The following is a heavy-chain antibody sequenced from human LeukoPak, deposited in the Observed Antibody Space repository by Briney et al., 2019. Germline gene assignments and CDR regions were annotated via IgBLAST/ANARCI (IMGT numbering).Heavy chain of an antibody. CDR2: IISSGAPI. CDR3: AREKTACGGDCYDS. Sequence: GGSLRLSCAAPGVSPSSYEMNSVREAPRRGLEWVSYIISSGAPIHYADSVKGRFNISRDNAKNSLFRQRNSLRAEDTAVYYCAREKTACGGDCYDSWGQGTLVTVSS. J-gene: IGHJ4*02. D-gene: IGHD2-21*01. CDR1: GVSPSSYE. V-gene: IGHV3-48*03.